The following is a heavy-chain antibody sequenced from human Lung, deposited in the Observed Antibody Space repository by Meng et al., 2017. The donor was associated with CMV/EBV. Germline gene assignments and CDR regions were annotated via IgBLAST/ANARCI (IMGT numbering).Heavy chain of an antibody. D-gene: IGHD3-10*01. J-gene: IGHJ6*02. CDR1: GYTFTGYN. CDR3: ARLFHTSLGTNYYYGMDV. V-gene: IGHV1-2*02. Sequence: SVXVSXXASGYTFTGYNIHWVRQAPGQGLEWMGWINPHSGDTKYAQKFQGRVTLTTDTSINTAYMEVSRLKSDDTAVFFCARLFHTSLGTNYYYGMDVWGLGTTVXVSS. CDR2: INPHSGDT.